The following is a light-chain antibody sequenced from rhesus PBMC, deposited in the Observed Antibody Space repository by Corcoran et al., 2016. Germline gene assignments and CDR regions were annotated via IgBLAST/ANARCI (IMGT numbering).Light chain of an antibody. CDR3: LQHNSYPYS. V-gene: IGKV1-28*01. CDR1: QGISSY. Sequence: GDTVTITCRASQGISSYLNWVQQKAGKAPKLLIYAASSLESGVPSRFSGSGSGTEFTLTISSLQPEDFAAYYCLQHNSYPYSFGQGTKVEIK. CDR2: AAS. J-gene: IGKJ2*01.